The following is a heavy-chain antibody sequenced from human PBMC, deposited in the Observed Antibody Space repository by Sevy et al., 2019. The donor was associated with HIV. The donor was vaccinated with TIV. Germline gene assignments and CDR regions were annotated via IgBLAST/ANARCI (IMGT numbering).Heavy chain of an antibody. CDR3: ARDREGGWFGELYQGFDY. Sequence: GGSLRLSCAASGFTFSSYSMNWVRQAPGKGLEWVSSISSSSSYIYYADSVKGRFTISRDNAKNSLYLQMNSLRAEDTAVYYCARDREGGWFGELYQGFDYWGQGTLVTVSS. V-gene: IGHV3-21*01. CDR2: ISSSSSYI. J-gene: IGHJ4*02. D-gene: IGHD3-10*01. CDR1: GFTFSSYS.